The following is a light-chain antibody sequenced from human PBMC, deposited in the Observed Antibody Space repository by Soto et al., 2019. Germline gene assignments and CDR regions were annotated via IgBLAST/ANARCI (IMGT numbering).Light chain of an antibody. V-gene: IGKV4-1*01. CDR3: QQYHSTTWT. Sequence: DIVMTQSPDSLAVSLGERATINCKSSQSVLYSSNNKNYLAWYQPKPGQPPKLLIYWSSTRESGVPERFSGSGSGTDFTLTISSLQDEDVEVYYGQQYHSTTWTFGQGTKVEIK. J-gene: IGKJ1*01. CDR2: WSS. CDR1: QSVLYSSNNKNY.